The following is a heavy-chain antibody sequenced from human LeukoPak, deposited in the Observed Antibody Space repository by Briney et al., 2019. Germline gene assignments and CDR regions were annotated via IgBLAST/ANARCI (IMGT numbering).Heavy chain of an antibody. V-gene: IGHV5-51*01. D-gene: IGHD6-13*01. CDR1: GSSFTSYW. Sequence: GESLQISFETSGSSFTSYWIGWVRQMPGQGLEWMGVIYPGDSDTRYSPSFQGQVTISADKSISTAYLQWSSLKASDTAMYYCARHTIAAAATDYWGQGTLVTVSS. CDR3: ARHTIAAAATDY. J-gene: IGHJ4*02. CDR2: IYPGDSDT.